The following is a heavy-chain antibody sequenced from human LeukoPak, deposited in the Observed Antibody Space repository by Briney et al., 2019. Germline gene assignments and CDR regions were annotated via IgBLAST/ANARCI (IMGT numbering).Heavy chain of an antibody. CDR1: GGSFSGYY. J-gene: IGHJ4*02. CDR2: INHSGST. Sequence: SETLSLTCAVYGGSFSGYYWSWIRQPPGKGLEWIGEINHSGSTNYNPSLKSRVTISVDTSKNQFSLKLSSVTAADTAVYYCASTNYDFWSGHDYWGQGTLVTVSS. V-gene: IGHV4-34*01. CDR3: ASTNYDFWSGHDY. D-gene: IGHD3-3*01.